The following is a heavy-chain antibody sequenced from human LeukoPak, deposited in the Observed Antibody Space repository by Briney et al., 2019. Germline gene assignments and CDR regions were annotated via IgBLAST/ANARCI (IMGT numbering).Heavy chain of an antibody. V-gene: IGHV3-11*04. CDR1: GFTFSDYY. CDR2: ISGSGSTI. D-gene: IGHD6-19*01. CDR3: ARGYSSGWFTFDY. J-gene: IGHJ4*02. Sequence: PGGSLRLSCAASGFTFSDYYMSWIRQAPGKGLEWASYISGSGSTIYYADSVKGRFTISRDNAKNSLYLQMNSLRAEDTAVYYCARGYSSGWFTFDYWGQGTLVTVSS.